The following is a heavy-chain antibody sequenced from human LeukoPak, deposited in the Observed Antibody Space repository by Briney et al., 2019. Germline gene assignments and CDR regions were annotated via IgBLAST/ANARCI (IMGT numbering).Heavy chain of an antibody. CDR1: GYTFTDYY. Sequence: ASVKVSCKASGYTFTDYYMHWVRQAPGQGLELMGRINPNSGGTNYAQKFHGRVTMTRDTSINTAYMELSRLRSDDTAVYYCAADKKLGDFDYWGQGTLVTVSS. D-gene: IGHD7-27*01. CDR3: AADKKLGDFDY. CDR2: INPNSGGT. J-gene: IGHJ4*02. V-gene: IGHV1-2*06.